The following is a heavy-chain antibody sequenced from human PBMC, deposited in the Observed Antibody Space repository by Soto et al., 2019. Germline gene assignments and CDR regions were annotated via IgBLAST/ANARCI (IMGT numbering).Heavy chain of an antibody. CDR2: LYSGGST. J-gene: IGHJ2*01. D-gene: IGHD4-17*01. CDR3: ARDRGTVDWYFDL. V-gene: IGHV3-66*01. Sequence: EVQLVESGGGLVQPGGSLRLSCAASGFTVSSNYMSWVRQAPGKGLEWVSILYSGGSTDYTYSVKGRFTISRDNSKNTVYLQMNSLRAEDTAVYYCARDRGTVDWYFDLWGRCTLVTVSS. CDR1: GFTVSSNY.